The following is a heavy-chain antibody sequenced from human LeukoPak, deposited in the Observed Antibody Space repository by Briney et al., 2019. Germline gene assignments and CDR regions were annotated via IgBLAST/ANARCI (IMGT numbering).Heavy chain of an antibody. CDR2: IYYSGST. Sequence: PSETLSLTCTGSGGSISSYYWSWIRQPPGKGLEWIGYIYYSGSTNYNPSLKSRVTISVDTSKNQFSLKLSSVTAADTAVYYCARARYYDYVWGSYRHAYYFDYWGQGTLVTVSS. V-gene: IGHV4-59*01. CDR1: GGSISSYY. J-gene: IGHJ4*02. CDR3: ARARYYDYVWGSYRHAYYFDY. D-gene: IGHD3-16*02.